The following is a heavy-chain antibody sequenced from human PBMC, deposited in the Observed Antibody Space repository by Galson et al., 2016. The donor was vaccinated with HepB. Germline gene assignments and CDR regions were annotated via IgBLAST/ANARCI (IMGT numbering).Heavy chain of an antibody. Sequence: SVKVSCKASGYTFPSYFMQWVRQAPGQGPEWMGIIKPSDGSTNYAQKFQGRVTMTRDTSSSTVCMELSSLTSDDTAVYYCATYSGSTSWFDPWGQGTLVTVSS. CDR1: GYTFPSYF. CDR3: ATYSGSTSWFDP. D-gene: IGHD1-26*01. J-gene: IGHJ5*02. CDR2: IKPSDGST. V-gene: IGHV1-46*01.